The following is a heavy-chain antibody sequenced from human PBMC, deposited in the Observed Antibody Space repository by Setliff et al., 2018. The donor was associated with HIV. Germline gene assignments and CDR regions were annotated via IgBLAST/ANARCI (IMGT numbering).Heavy chain of an antibody. V-gene: IGHV3-7*01. Sequence: GGSLRLSCAASGFRFRSYWMSWVRQAPGKGLESVANVKQDGTETLYVDSVKGRFTISRDNANNLVYLQMNTLRAEDTAVYYCAREGITGTTLHPYWGQGTTVTVSS. J-gene: IGHJ6*02. CDR1: GFRFRSYW. CDR2: VKQDGTET. CDR3: AREGITGTTLHPY. D-gene: IGHD1-7*01.